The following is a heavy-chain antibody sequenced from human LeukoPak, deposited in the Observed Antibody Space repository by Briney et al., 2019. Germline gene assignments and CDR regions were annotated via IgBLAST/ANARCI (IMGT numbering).Heavy chain of an antibody. CDR3: ARFARASSHMNDAFDV. Sequence: PSETLSLTCAVFGGSFSDSYWNWIRQSPGRGLEWIGEINHSGSTNYNPSLKSRVTISVDTSKNQFSLRLGSVTAADTAVYYCARFARASSHMNDAFDVWGQGTMVTVSS. J-gene: IGHJ3*01. V-gene: IGHV4-34*01. D-gene: IGHD6-13*01. CDR2: INHSGST. CDR1: GGSFSDSY.